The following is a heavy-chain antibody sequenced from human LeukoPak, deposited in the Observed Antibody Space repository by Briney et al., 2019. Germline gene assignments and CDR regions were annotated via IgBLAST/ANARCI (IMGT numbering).Heavy chain of an antibody. CDR3: ARGRRTVVGYMDV. J-gene: IGHJ6*03. V-gene: IGHV4-34*01. Sequence: SETLSLTCAVYGGSFSGYYWSWIRQPPGKGLEWIGEINHSGSTNYNPSLKSRVTISVDTSKNQFSLKLSSVTAADTAVYYCARGRRTVVGYMDVWGKGTTVTVSS. D-gene: IGHD2-15*01. CDR1: GGSFSGYY. CDR2: INHSGST.